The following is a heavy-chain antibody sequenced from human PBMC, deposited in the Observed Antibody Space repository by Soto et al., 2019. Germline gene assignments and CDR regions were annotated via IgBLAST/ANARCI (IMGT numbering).Heavy chain of an antibody. CDR3: ARDKIKGAPDYLDS. J-gene: IGHJ4*02. V-gene: IGHV3-30-3*01. Sequence: QEQLVESGGDVVQPGRSLTLSCAASGFTFSANAMHWVRQAPGKGLEWVAVIAYDGTIKIYRDSVKGRFTISRDDSKSTLYLQMNRLRPEDTAVSYCARDKIKGAPDYLDSWGQGTLVTVSS. CDR2: IAYDGTIK. CDR1: GFTFSANA. D-gene: IGHD1-26*01.